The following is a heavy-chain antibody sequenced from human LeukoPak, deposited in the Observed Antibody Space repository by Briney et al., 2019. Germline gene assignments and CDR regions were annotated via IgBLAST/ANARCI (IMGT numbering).Heavy chain of an antibody. CDR1: GFTFSSYS. CDR2: ISSSGSTI. CDR3: ARDRSSGSGYDSGVGSGIMITFGGVGNRKAFDI. D-gene: IGHD3-16*01. Sequence: GGSLRLSCAASGFTFSSYSMNWVRQAPGKGLEWVSYISSSGSTIYYADSVKGRFTISRDNAKNSLYLQMNSLRAEDTAVYYCARDRSSGSGYDSGVGSGIMITFGGVGNRKAFDIWGQGTMVTVSS. J-gene: IGHJ3*02. V-gene: IGHV3-48*04.